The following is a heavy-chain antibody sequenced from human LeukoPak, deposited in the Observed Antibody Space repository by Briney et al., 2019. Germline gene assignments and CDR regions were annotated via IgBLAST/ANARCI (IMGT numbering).Heavy chain of an antibody. Sequence: GGSLRLSCAASGFTFSSYGMHWVRQAPGKGLEWVALIWYDGSNKYYADSVKGRFTISRDNAKNSLYLQMNSLRAEDTAVYYCARDEDPYWGQGTLVTVSS. V-gene: IGHV3-33*01. CDR2: IWYDGSNK. J-gene: IGHJ4*02. CDR1: GFTFSSYG. CDR3: ARDEDPY.